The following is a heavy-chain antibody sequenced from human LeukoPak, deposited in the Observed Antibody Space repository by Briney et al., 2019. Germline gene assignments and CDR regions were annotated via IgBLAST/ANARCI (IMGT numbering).Heavy chain of an antibody. Sequence: SETLSLTCTVSGGSISSYYWSWIRQPPGKGLEWIGYIYYSGSTNYNPSLKSRVTISVDTSKNQFSLKMSSVTAADTAVYYCARGSSSSGLYYYYYMDVWGKGTTVTVSS. D-gene: IGHD6-6*01. J-gene: IGHJ6*03. CDR3: ARGSSSSGLYYYYYMDV. V-gene: IGHV4-59*01. CDR1: GGSISSYY. CDR2: IYYSGST.